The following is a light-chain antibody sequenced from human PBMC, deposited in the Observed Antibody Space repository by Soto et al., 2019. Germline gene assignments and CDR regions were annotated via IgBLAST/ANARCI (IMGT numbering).Light chain of an antibody. CDR3: QQYGKWPYT. Sequence: EIVLTQSPATLSVSPGERATLSCRTSQIVGTNLAWYQQKPGQAPRLLIYGAFIRAPGFPVRFRGTGSGSEFTLTISSLQSEDGALYFCQQYGKWPYTFGQGTNLEIK. CDR1: QIVGTN. CDR2: GAF. V-gene: IGKV3-15*01. J-gene: IGKJ2*01.